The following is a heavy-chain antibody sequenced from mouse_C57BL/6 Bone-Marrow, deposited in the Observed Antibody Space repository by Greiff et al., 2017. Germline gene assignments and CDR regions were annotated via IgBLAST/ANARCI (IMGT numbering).Heavy chain of an antibody. J-gene: IGHJ3*01. CDR1: GYTFTSYG. CDR3: ARIPYYYGSGFAY. Sequence: QVQLKESGAELARPGASVKLSCKASGYTFTSYGISWVKQRTGQGLEWIGEIYPRSGTTYYNEKFKGKATLTADKSSSTAYMELRSLTSEDSAVYFCARIPYYYGSGFAYWGQGTLVTVSA. D-gene: IGHD1-1*01. CDR2: IYPRSGTT. V-gene: IGHV1-81*01.